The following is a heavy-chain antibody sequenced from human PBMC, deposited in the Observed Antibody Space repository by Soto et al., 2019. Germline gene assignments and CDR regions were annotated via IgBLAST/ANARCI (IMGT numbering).Heavy chain of an antibody. CDR2: MYHGGRT. D-gene: IGHD2-8*01. Sequence: SETLSLTCTVSGDSVTNYFWSWMRQPPGKGLEWIGHMYHGGRTNYSPSLKSRATMSLDSSKNQFSLNLSSVSAADTAVYFCARDPGYCTNGVCPIFDFWGQGVLVTVSS. V-gene: IGHV4-59*02. CDR1: GDSVTNYF. J-gene: IGHJ4*02. CDR3: ARDPGYCTNGVCPIFDF.